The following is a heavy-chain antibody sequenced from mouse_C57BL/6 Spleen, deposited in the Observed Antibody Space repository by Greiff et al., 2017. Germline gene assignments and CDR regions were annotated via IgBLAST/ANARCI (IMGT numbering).Heavy chain of an antibody. D-gene: IGHD2-1*01. CDR3: ARSAGNCRWDY. CDR1: GYTFTDYY. CDR2: IYPGGGNT. J-gene: IGHJ2*01. V-gene: IGHV1-76*01. Sequence: QVHVKQSGAELVRPGASVKLSCKASGYTFTDYYINWVKQRPGQGLEWIARIYPGGGNTYYNAKFKGQATLTAEKSSSTAYMQLSSLTTEDSAVYFCARSAGNCRWDYWGQGTTLTVSS.